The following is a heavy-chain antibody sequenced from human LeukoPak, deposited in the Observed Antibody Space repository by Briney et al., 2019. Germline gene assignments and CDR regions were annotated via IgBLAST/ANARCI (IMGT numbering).Heavy chain of an antibody. CDR2: ISYDGSNK. D-gene: IGHD1/OR15-1a*01. V-gene: IGHV3-30*04. CDR3: AKANTDTRWYFDY. J-gene: IGHJ4*02. CDR1: GFTFSSYA. Sequence: GGSLRLSCAASGFTFSSYAMHWVRQAPGKGLEWVAVISYDGSNKYYADSVKGRFTISRDNSKNTLYLQMNSLRDEDTAVYYCAKANTDTRWYFDYWGQGTLVTVSS.